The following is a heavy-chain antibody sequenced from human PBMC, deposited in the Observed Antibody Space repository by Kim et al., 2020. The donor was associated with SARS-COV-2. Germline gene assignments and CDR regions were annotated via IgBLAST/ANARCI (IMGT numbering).Heavy chain of an antibody. CDR2: ISAYNGNT. V-gene: IGHV1-18*04. CDR3: ARLSVEMATITWSGWFDP. CDR1: GYTFTSYG. J-gene: IGHJ5*02. Sequence: ASVKVSCKASGYTFTSYGISWVRQAPGQGLEWMGWISAYNGNTNYAQKLQGRVTMTTDTSTSTAYMELRSLRSDDTAVYYCARLSVEMATITWSGWFDPWGQGTLVTVSS. D-gene: IGHD5-12*01.